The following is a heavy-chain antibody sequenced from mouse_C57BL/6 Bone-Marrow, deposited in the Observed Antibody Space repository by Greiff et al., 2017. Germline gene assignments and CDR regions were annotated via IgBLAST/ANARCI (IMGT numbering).Heavy chain of an antibody. V-gene: IGHV1-81*01. J-gene: IGHJ1*03. CDR3: ERRMYYYGSSPHWYFDV. CDR2: IYPRSGNT. D-gene: IGHD1-1*01. CDR1: GYTFTSYG. Sequence: QVQLQQSGAELARPGASVKLSCKASGYTFTSYGISWVKQRPGQGLEWIGEIYPRSGNTYYNEKFKGKATLTADKSYSTAYMEVRSLTSEDSAVYFCERRMYYYGSSPHWYFDVWGTGTTVTVSS.